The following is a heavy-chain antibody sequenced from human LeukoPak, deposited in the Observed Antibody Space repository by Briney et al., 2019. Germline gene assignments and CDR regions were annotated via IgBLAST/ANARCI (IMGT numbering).Heavy chain of an antibody. J-gene: IGHJ5*02. CDR3: ASGGYAMYNGFDP. CDR1: GYSISSGYY. V-gene: IGHV4-38-2*01. Sequence: SETLSLTCAVSGYSISSGYYWGWIRQPPGKGLEWIGSIYHSGSTYYNPSLKSRVTISVDTSKNQFSLKLSSVTAADTAVYYCASGGYAMYNGFDPWGQGTLVTVSS. D-gene: IGHD3-16*01. CDR2: IYHSGST.